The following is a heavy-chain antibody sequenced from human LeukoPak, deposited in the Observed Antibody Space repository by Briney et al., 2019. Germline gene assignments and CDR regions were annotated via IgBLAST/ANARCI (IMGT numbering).Heavy chain of an antibody. V-gene: IGHV1-18*01. CDR3: ARGLQENLAWLQAFSAFDI. J-gene: IGHJ3*02. D-gene: IGHD6-19*01. Sequence: ASVKVSCKASGYTSTSYGISWVRQAPGQGLEWMGWISAYNGDTNYAQKLQGRVTMTTDTSTSTAYMELRSLRSDGTAVYYCARGLQENLAWLQAFSAFDIWGQGTMVTVSS. CDR1: GYTSTSYG. CDR2: ISAYNGDT.